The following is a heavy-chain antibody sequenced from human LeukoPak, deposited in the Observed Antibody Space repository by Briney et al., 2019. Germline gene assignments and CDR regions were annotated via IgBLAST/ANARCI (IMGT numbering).Heavy chain of an antibody. CDR1: GGSISSYY. J-gene: IGHJ4*02. CDR2: IYYSGST. Sequence: PSETLSLTCTVSGGSISSYYWSWIRQPPGKGLEWIGYIYYSGSTNYNPSLKSRVTISVDTSKNQFSLKLSSVTAADTAVYYCARGWVYYYDSSGYPNFDYWGQGTLVTVSS. V-gene: IGHV4-59*01. CDR3: ARGWVYYYDSSGYPNFDY. D-gene: IGHD3-22*01.